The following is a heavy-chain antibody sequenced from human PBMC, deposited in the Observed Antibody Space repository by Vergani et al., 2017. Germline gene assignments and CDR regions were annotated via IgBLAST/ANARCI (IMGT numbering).Heavy chain of an antibody. D-gene: IGHD3-16*01. CDR2: LDPRGGPR. CDR1: GYIFNSYY. Sequence: QVQLVQSGAAVKKPGASVKLSCKSSGYIFNSYYIHWVRQAPGQGLEWMGLLDPRGGPRTDAEKFEGRVTLTSDTSTSTFYMELRSLRSDDTAVYYCVRPGDDYRNMITYFLDYWGQGSLVSVSS. V-gene: IGHV1-46*02. J-gene: IGHJ4*02. CDR3: VRPGDDYRNMITYFLDY.